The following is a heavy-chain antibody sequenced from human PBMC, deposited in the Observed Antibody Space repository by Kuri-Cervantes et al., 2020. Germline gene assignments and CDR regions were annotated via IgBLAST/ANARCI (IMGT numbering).Heavy chain of an antibody. Sequence: GGSLRLSCAASGFTFSSYSMNWVRQAPGKGLEWVSYISSSSSTIYYADSVKGRFTISRDNSKNKLYLQMNSLRAEDTAVYYCAKDRRVRGVHPLHYYYYMDVWGKGTTVTVSS. J-gene: IGHJ6*03. CDR3: AKDRRVRGVHPLHYYYYMDV. V-gene: IGHV3-48*01. CDR1: GFTFSSYS. D-gene: IGHD3-10*01. CDR2: ISSSSSTI.